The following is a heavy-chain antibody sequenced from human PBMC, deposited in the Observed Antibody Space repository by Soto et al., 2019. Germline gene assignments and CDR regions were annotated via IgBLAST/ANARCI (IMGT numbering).Heavy chain of an antibody. CDR2: ISGYNGNT. Sequence: ASVKVSCKASGYTFTSYAISWVRQAPGQGLEWMGWISGYNGNTKYAQKLQGRVTMTTDTSTSTAYMELRSLRSDDTAVYYCARDPVLWFGETTSKTNWFDPWGQGALVPSPQ. CDR1: GYTFTSYA. J-gene: IGHJ5*02. V-gene: IGHV1-18*01. D-gene: IGHD3-10*01. CDR3: ARDPVLWFGETTSKTNWFDP.